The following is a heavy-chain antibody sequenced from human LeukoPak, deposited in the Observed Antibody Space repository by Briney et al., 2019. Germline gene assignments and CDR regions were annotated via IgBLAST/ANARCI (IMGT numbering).Heavy chain of an antibody. Sequence: PGGSLRLFCAASGFTFSSYAMSWVRQAPGKGLEWVSAIGGSGGSTYYADSVKGRFTISRDSSKNTLYLQMNSLRAEDTAVYYCTRDTSSWPSFSDIFFDYWGQGTLVTVSS. CDR2: IGGSGGST. D-gene: IGHD6-13*01. V-gene: IGHV3-23*01. J-gene: IGHJ4*02. CDR3: TRDTSSWPSFSDIFFDY. CDR1: GFTFSSYA.